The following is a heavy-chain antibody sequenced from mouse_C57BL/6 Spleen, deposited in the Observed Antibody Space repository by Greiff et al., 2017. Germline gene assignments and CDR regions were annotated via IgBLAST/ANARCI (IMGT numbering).Heavy chain of an antibody. CDR3: ARGGYTTVVYFDY. Sequence: QVHVKQSGAELARPGASVTLSCKASGYKFTDYELHWVKQTPVPGLEWIGALDPETGGTASNQKFKGKAILTADKSASTAYMELRSLTSEDSAVYYCARGGYTTVVYFDYWGQGTTLTVSS. V-gene: IGHV1-15*01. CDR2: LDPETGGT. D-gene: IGHD1-1*01. J-gene: IGHJ2*01. CDR1: GYKFTDYE.